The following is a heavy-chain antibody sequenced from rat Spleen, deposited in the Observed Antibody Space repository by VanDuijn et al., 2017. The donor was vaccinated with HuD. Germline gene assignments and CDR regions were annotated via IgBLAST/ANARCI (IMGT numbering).Heavy chain of an antibody. CDR2: IIYDGSRT. CDR1: GFTYSNYV. J-gene: IGHJ2*01. Sequence: EVHLVESGGGLVQPGRSLKLSCAASGFTYSNYVMAWVRQAPTKGLEWVATIIYDGSRTFYRDAVKGRFTISRDNAKSTLSLQMDSLRSEDTATYYCARRHYGYTDYFDYWGQGVMVTVSS. CDR3: ARRHYGYTDYFDY. V-gene: IGHV5-29*01. D-gene: IGHD1-9*01.